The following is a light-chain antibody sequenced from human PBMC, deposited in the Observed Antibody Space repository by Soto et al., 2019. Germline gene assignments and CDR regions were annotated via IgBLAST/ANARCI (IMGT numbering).Light chain of an antibody. CDR2: GAS. V-gene: IGKV3-20*01. J-gene: IGKJ5*01. CDR1: QSVSSSY. Sequence: EIVLTQSPGTLSLSPGERATLSCRASQSVSSSYLACYQQKPGQAPRLLIYGASSRATGIPDRFSGSGSGTDFTLTISRLEPEDFAVYYCQQCGSSPITFGQGTRLE. CDR3: QQCGSSPIT.